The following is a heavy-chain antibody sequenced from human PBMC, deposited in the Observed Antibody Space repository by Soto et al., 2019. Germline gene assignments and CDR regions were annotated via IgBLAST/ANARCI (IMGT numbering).Heavy chain of an antibody. CDR1: GVSISNSSYY. Sequence: PSETLSLTCTVSGVSISNSSYYWGWIRRPPGKGLEWIGTIYYSGITYYNPSLKSRVTTSVDTSKNQFSLKLTSVTAADTAVYYCARHGSNWGQGTLVTAPQ. CDR3: ARHGSN. V-gene: IGHV4-39*01. J-gene: IGHJ4*02. CDR2: IYYSGIT.